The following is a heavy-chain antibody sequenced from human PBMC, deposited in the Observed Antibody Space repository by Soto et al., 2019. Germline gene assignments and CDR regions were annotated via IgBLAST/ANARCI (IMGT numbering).Heavy chain of an antibody. V-gene: IGHV7-4-1*01. Sequence: ASVKVSCKASGYTFTSYAMNWVRQAPGQGLEWMGWINTNTGNPTYAQGFTGRFVFSLDTSVSTAYLQICSLKAEDTAVYYCARDRLRLGIAARSAWFDPWGQGHLVTVSS. D-gene: IGHD6-6*01. CDR2: INTNTGNP. J-gene: IGHJ5*02. CDR1: GYTFTSYA. CDR3: ARDRLRLGIAARSAWFDP.